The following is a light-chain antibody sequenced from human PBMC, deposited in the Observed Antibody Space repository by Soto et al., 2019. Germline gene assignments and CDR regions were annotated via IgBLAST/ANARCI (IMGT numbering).Light chain of an antibody. CDR3: QQYNNWPPYT. CDR2: GAS. Sequence: EIVMTQSPATLSVSPGERATLYCRASQTVSSNLAWYQQKRGQAPRLLIYGASTRATGIPARFSGSGSGTEFTLTISSLESEDFAVYFCQQYNNWPPYTFRQGTKVDIK. V-gene: IGKV3D-15*01. J-gene: IGKJ2*01. CDR1: QTVSSN.